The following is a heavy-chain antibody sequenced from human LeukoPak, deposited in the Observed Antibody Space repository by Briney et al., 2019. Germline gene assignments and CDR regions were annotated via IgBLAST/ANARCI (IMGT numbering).Heavy chain of an antibody. Sequence: SETLSLTCGVYGGSYSDYYWSWIRQPPGKGLEWIGTFYHGGSTYYNPSLKSRVTMSVDTSKNQFSLKLTSVAAADTAVYYCARQNYGSAPLRYWGQGTLVTVSS. D-gene: IGHD3-10*01. CDR2: FYHGGST. V-gene: IGHV4-34*01. CDR1: GGSYSDYY. CDR3: ARQNYGSAPLRY. J-gene: IGHJ4*02.